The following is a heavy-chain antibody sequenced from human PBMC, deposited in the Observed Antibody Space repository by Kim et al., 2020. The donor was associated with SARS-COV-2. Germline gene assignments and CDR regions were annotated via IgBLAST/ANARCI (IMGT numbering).Heavy chain of an antibody. CDR2: ISAYNGNT. J-gene: IGHJ4*02. CDR3: ARDGLFHGGIAVAGIGFPSSTFDY. Sequence: ASVKVSCKASGYTFTSYGISWVRQAPGQGLEWMGWISAYNGNTNYAQKLQGRVTMTTDTSTSTAYMELRSLRSDDTAVYYCARDGLFHGGIAVAGIGFPSSTFDYWGQGTLVTVSS. V-gene: IGHV1-18*04. D-gene: IGHD6-19*01. CDR1: GYTFTSYG.